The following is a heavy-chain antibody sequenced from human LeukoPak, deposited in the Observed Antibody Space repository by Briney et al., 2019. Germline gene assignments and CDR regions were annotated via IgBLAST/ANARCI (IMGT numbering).Heavy chain of an antibody. CDR3: ANLQVPSYYFDY. J-gene: IGHJ4*02. CDR2: ISGSGGST. D-gene: IGHD1-26*01. V-gene: IGHV3-23*01. Sequence: GGSLRLSCAASGFTFSSYGMHWVRQAPGKGLEWVSAISGSGGSTYYADSVKGRFTISRDNSKNTLYLQMNSLRAEDTAVYYCANLQVPSYYFDYWGQGTLVTVSS. CDR1: GFTFSSYG.